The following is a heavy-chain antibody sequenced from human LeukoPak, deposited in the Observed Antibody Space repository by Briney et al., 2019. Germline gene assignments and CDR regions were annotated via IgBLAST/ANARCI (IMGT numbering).Heavy chain of an antibody. CDR1: GAFISSYY. D-gene: IGHD2-2*01. Sequence: SETLSLTCNVTGAFISSYYWSWIRQPPGKGVEWIGYTYYSGTTNYNPSLKSRVTISVDTSKNQVSLKLNSVTAADTAVYYCARVVVPAAILLYYYYMDVWGKGTTVTVSS. J-gene: IGHJ6*03. V-gene: IGHV4-59*01. CDR2: TYYSGTT. CDR3: ARVVVPAAILLYYYYMDV.